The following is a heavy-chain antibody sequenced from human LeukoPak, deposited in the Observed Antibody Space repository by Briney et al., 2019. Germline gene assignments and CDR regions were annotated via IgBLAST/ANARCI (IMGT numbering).Heavy chain of an antibody. CDR1: GLTFSGSG. J-gene: IGHJ4*02. Sequence: GGSLRLSCAASGLTFSGSGVLGVRQASGEGLEWGVRIRSKANGYATAYTASVKGRFTLSRDDSKNPAYLQMNSVKREHTGVHYCISHYDEYGAPFDYWGQGTLVTVSS. D-gene: IGHD4-17*01. CDR2: IRSKANGYAT. CDR3: ISHYDEYGAPFDY. V-gene: IGHV3-73*01.